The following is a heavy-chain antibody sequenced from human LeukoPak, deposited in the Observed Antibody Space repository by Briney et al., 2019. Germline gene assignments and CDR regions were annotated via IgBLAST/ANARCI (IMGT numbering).Heavy chain of an antibody. D-gene: IGHD1-1*01. CDR3: AKYDAYAFDI. V-gene: IGHV3-9*01. CDR1: GFTFDDYA. Sequence: GGSLRLSCAASGFTFDDYAMPWVRQAPGKGLEWGSGISWNSGSIGYADSVKGRFTISRDNAKNSLYLQMNSLRAEDTALYYCAKYDAYAFDIWGQGTMVTVSS. J-gene: IGHJ3*02. CDR2: ISWNSGSI.